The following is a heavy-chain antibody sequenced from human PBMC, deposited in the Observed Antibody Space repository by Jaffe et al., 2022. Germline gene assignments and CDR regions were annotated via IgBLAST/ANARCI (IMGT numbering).Heavy chain of an antibody. CDR2: IYYSGST. Sequence: QLQLQESGPGLVKPSETLSLTCTVSGGSISSSSYYWGWIRQPPGKGLEWIGSIYYSGSTYYNPSLKSRVTISVDTSKNQFSLKLSSVTAADTAVYYCARLVSTGVWFRELFLVWGQGTLVTVSS. J-gene: IGHJ4*02. CDR3: ARLVSTGVWFRELFLV. CDR1: GGSISSSSYY. D-gene: IGHD3-10*01. V-gene: IGHV4-39*01.